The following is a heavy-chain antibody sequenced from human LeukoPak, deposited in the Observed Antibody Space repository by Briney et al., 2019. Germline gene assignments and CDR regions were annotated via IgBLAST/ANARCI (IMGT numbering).Heavy chain of an antibody. Sequence: PGGSLRLSCAASGXTFSSYAVTWVRQAPGRGLEWVSAISGSGGSTYYADSVKGRFTISRDHSKNTLFLQMNSLRAEDTAVYYCAKDRTYYYDSGGYYSDYWGQGTLVTVSS. V-gene: IGHV3-23*01. J-gene: IGHJ4*02. CDR2: ISGSGGST. CDR1: GXTFSSYA. CDR3: AKDRTYYYDSGGYYSDY. D-gene: IGHD3-22*01.